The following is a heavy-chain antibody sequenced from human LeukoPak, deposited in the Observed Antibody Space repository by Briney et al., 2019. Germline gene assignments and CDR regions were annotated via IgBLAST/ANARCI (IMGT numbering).Heavy chain of an antibody. Sequence: ASVKVSCKASGGTFSSYAINWVRQATGQGLEWMGWMNPNSGNTGYAQKFQGRVTMTRNTSISTAYMELSSLRSEDTAVYYCARGLYRDCSSTSCFAGYWGQGTLVTVSS. V-gene: IGHV1-8*02. D-gene: IGHD2-2*01. CDR2: MNPNSGNT. CDR1: GGTFSSYA. J-gene: IGHJ4*02. CDR3: ARGLYRDCSSTSCFAGY.